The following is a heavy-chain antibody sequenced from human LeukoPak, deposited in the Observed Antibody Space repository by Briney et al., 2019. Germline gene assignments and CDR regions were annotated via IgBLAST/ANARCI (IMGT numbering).Heavy chain of an antibody. CDR3: ARGSGSYYYLSAFDI. J-gene: IGHJ3*02. D-gene: IGHD1-26*01. V-gene: IGHV3-21*01. Sequence: PGGSLRLSCAASGFTFSSYSMNWVRQAPGKGLEWVSSISSSSSYIYYADSVKGRFTISRDNAKNSLYLQMNSLRAEDTAVYYCARGSGSYYYLSAFDIWGQGTMVTVSS. CDR1: GFTFSSYS. CDR2: ISSSSSYI.